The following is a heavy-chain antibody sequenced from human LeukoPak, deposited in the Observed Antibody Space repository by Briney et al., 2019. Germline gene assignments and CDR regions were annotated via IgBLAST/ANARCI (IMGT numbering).Heavy chain of an antibody. CDR2: INSDGSST. J-gene: IGHJ4*02. CDR3: ASHCSSTSCLDY. D-gene: IGHD2-2*01. V-gene: IGHV3-74*01. Sequence: GGSLRLSCAVSGFTYSSYWMHWVRQAPGKGLVWVSRINSDGSSTSYADSVKGRFTISRDNAKNTLYLQMNSLRVEDTAVYYCASHCSSTSCLDYWGQGTLVTVSS. CDR1: GFTYSSYW.